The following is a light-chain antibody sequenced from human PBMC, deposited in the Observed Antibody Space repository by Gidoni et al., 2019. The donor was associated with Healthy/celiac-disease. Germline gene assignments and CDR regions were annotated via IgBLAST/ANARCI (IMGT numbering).Light chain of an antibody. Sequence: DIQMTQSPSSLSASVGDRVTITCRASQDMTSYLAWFQQKPGKAPKSLIHTASRLQSGVPSRFSGSGYGTDFTLTFSSLQPEDFGTYYCKQYNTYPWTFGQXTKVEI. V-gene: IGKV1-16*01. J-gene: IGKJ1*01. CDR2: TAS. CDR3: KQYNTYPWT. CDR1: QDMTSY.